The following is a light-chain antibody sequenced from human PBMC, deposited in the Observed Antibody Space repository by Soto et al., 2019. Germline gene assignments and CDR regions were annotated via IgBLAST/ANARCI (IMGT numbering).Light chain of an antibody. Sequence: DSVMTQSPLSVPVTRGEPASISCRSSQSLLHSNGYNYLDWYLQKPGQSPQLLIYLGSNRASGVPDRFSGSGSGTDFTLKISRVEAEDVGFYYCMQALQTPFTFGPGTKVDIK. J-gene: IGKJ3*01. CDR2: LGS. CDR1: QSLLHSNGYNY. V-gene: IGKV2-28*01. CDR3: MQALQTPFT.